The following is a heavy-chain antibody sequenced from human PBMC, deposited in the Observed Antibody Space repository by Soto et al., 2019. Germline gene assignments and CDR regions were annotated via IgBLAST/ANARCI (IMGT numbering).Heavy chain of an antibody. J-gene: IGHJ6*02. CDR1: GYTFTGYY. CDR2: INPNSGGT. D-gene: IGHD3-3*01. V-gene: IGHV1-2*04. CDR3: ARDRGISGVVIPYYYYGMDV. Sequence: ASVKVSCKASGYTFTGYYMHWVRQAPGQGLEWMGWINPNSGGTNYAQKFQGWVTMTRDTSISTAYMELSRLRSDDTAVYYCARDRGISGVVIPYYYYGMDVWGQGTTVTVSS.